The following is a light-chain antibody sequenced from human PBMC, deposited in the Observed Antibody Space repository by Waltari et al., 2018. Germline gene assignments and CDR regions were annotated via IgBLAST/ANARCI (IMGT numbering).Light chain of an antibody. CDR3: ASWDDSLSVLL. J-gene: IGLJ3*02. CDR1: RTNIGSNY. Sequence: TISCSGSRTNIGSNYVYWYQQLSGMAPKLLIFTNNQRPSGVPDRFSGSKSGTSASLAISGLRSEDEGDYYCASWDDSLSVLLFGGGTKLTVL. CDR2: TNN. V-gene: IGLV1-47*01.